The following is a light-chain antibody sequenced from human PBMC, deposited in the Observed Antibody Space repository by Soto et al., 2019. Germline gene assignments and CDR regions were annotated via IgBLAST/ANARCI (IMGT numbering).Light chain of an antibody. CDR3: ATWDDSLNAYV. Sequence: QPVLTQPPSASGTPGQRFTISCSGSRSNIGSNTVHWYKQLPGTTPKLLIHTNNQRPSGVPDRFSGSKSGTSASLAISGLQSADEADYYCATWDDSLNAYVFGSGTKLTVL. J-gene: IGLJ1*01. V-gene: IGLV1-44*01. CDR2: TNN. CDR1: RSNIGSNT.